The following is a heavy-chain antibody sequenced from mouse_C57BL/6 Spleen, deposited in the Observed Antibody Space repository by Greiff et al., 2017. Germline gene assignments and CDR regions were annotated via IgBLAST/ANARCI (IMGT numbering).Heavy chain of an antibody. V-gene: IGHV1-80*01. CDR3: ARDLGPYAMDY. Sequence: VKLVESGAELVKPGASVKISCKASGYAFSSYWMNWVKQRPGKGLEWIGQIYPGDGDTNYNGKFKGKATLTADKSSSTAYMQLSSLTSEDSAVYFCARDLGPYAMDYWGQGTSVTVSS. CDR1: GYAFSSYW. J-gene: IGHJ4*01. CDR2: IYPGDGDT.